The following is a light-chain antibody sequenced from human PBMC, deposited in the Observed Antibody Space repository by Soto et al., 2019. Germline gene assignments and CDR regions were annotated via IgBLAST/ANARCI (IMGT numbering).Light chain of an antibody. J-gene: IGKJ4*01. CDR1: QRISTN. CDR3: QQYYDSPLT. CDR2: SAS. V-gene: IGKV3-15*01. Sequence: EIVMTQSPPTLSVSPGERATLSCRASQRISTNVAWYQHKPGQAPRLLIYSASTRATGIPARFSGSGSGTEFTLTISSLQSEDFAVYYCQQYYDSPLTFGGGTKVDIK.